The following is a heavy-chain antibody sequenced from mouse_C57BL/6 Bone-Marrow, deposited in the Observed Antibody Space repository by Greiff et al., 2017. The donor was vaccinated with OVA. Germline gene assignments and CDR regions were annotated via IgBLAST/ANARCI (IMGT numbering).Heavy chain of an antibody. Sequence: VQLQESGAELVRPGTSVKMSCKASGYTFTNYWIGWAKQRPGHGLEWIGDIYPGGGYTNYNEKFKGKATLTADKSSSTAYMQFSSLTSEDSAIYYGAGSDSYGYDYFDYWGQGTTLTVSS. V-gene: IGHV1-63*01. J-gene: IGHJ2*01. D-gene: IGHD2-2*01. CDR2: IYPGGGYT. CDR3: AGSDSYGYDYFDY. CDR1: GYTFTNYW.